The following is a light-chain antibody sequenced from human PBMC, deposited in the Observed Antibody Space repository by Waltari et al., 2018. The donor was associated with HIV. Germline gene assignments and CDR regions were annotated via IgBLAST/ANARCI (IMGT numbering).Light chain of an antibody. CDR3: QAWDSNTAVFDGGDTNTVV. Sequence: SYELTQPPSVSVSPGQTASVTCSGDKLGDKYTSWYQQKPGRSPVLGIYQNSKRPSGIPERYSCSNAGDTATLTNSEGQAMDEADYCCQAWDSNTAVFDGGDTNTVVVGGGTKLTVL. J-gene: IGLJ2*01. V-gene: IGLV3-1*01. CDR1: KLGDKY. CDR2: QNS.